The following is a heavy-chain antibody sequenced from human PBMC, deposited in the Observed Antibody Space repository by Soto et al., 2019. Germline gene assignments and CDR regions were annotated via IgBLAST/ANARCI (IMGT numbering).Heavy chain of an antibody. CDR3: VRDQGDHVIHFDH. V-gene: IGHV4-34*01. Sequence: SETLSLTCAVYGGSLSGYYWSWIRQPPGKGLEWIGEINHSGSTNYNPSLKSRVTISVDTSKNQFSLKLSSVTAADTAVYYCVRDQGDHVIHFDHWGQGALVTVSS. D-gene: IGHD3-16*01. J-gene: IGHJ4*02. CDR2: INHSGST. CDR1: GGSLSGYY.